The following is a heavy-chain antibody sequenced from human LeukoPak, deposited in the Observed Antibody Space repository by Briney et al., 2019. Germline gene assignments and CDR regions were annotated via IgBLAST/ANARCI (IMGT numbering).Heavy chain of an antibody. V-gene: IGHV4-59*01. Sequence: SETLSLTCTVSGGSISSWYWSWIRQPPGKGLEWIGYIYGSGNTNYNPSLKSRVTMSIDTSKNQFSLKLTSVTAADTATYYCARETSLAGFASGLGFNYWGQGILVTVSS. D-gene: IGHD6-19*01. CDR3: ARETSLAGFASGLGFNY. CDR2: IYGSGNT. CDR1: GGSISSWY. J-gene: IGHJ4*02.